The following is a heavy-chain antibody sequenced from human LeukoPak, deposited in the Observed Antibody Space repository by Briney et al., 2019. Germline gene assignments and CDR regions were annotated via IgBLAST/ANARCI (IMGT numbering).Heavy chain of an antibody. CDR2: IHDSGST. CDR1: GGSISSSY. J-gene: IGHJ5*02. V-gene: IGHV4-59*12. D-gene: IGHD6-13*01. Sequence: PSETLSLTCTVSGGSISSSYWSWIRQPPGKGLEWIAYIHDSGSTYYNPSLKSRLSISIDTSKNQFSLKLNSVTAADTAVYYCARVVAAAGNNWFDPWGQGTLVTVSS. CDR3: ARVVAAAGNNWFDP.